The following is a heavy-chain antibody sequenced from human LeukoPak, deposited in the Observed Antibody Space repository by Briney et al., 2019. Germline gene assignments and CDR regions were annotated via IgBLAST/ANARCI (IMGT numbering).Heavy chain of an antibody. Sequence: ASVKVSCKTSGYTFTGYYIHWVRQAPGQGLEWMGWINANTGNPTYAQGFTGRFVFSLDTSVSTAYLQISSLKAEDTAVYYCARDSATIQFDYWGQGTLVTVSS. CDR1: GYTFTGYY. CDR2: INANTGNP. V-gene: IGHV7-4-1*02. D-gene: IGHD1-1*01. CDR3: ARDSATIQFDY. J-gene: IGHJ4*02.